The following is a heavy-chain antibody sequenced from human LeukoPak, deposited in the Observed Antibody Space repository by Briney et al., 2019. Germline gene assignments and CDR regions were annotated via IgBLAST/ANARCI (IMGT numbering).Heavy chain of an antibody. J-gene: IGHJ5*02. CDR3: ARVGSGSYIWFDP. CDR1: GGSISSSNW. CDR2: IYHSGST. Sequence: SGTLSLTCAVSGGSISSSNWWSWVRQPPGKGLEWIGEIYHSGSTNYNPSLKSRVTISLDMSKNQFSMKLSSVTAADTAVYYCARVGSGSYIWFDPWGQGTLVTVSS. V-gene: IGHV4-4*02. D-gene: IGHD1-26*01.